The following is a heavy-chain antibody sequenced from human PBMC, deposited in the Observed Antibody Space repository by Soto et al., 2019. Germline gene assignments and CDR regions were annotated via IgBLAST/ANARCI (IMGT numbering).Heavy chain of an antibody. CDR3: AREVYYDFWSGFNTHPYYFDD. CDR1: GFTFSKYT. D-gene: IGHD3-3*01. J-gene: IGHJ4*02. CDR2: ISDDGSNT. V-gene: IGHV3-30-3*01. Sequence: QVQLVESGGGVVQPGRSLRLSCAASGFTFSKYTMHWVRQAPGKGLEWVAAISDDGSNTYYADSVKGRFTISRDNSKNTLYSQMNSLSNEDTAVHYCAREVYYDFWSGFNTHPYYFDDWGQGTLVTVSS.